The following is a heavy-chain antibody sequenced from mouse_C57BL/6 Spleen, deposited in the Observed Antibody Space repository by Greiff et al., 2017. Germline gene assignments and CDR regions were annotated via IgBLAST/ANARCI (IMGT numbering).Heavy chain of an antibody. Sequence: VVEPGASVKISCKASGYTFTDYYMNWVKQSHGKSLEWIGDINPNNGGTSYNQKFKGKATLTVDKSSSTAYMELRSLTSEDSAVYYCARSGSFDYWGQGTTLTVSS. CDR2: INPNNGGT. CDR3: ARSGSFDY. CDR1: GYTFTDYY. J-gene: IGHJ2*01. D-gene: IGHD4-1*01. V-gene: IGHV1-26*01.